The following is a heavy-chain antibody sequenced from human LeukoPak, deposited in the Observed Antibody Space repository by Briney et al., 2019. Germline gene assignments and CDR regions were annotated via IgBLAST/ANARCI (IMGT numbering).Heavy chain of an antibody. CDR1: GYNFEILG. D-gene: IGHD6-6*01. V-gene: IGHV1-18*01. CDR3: ARGGLSSRPGLDY. Sequence: ASVKVSCKASGYNFEILGISWVRQAPGQGLEWMGWISAYKGNTNYAQKFQGRVTLTTDTSTSTVYMELRSLRSDDTAVYYCARGGLSSRPGLDYWGQGALVTVSS. CDR2: ISAYKGNT. J-gene: IGHJ4*02.